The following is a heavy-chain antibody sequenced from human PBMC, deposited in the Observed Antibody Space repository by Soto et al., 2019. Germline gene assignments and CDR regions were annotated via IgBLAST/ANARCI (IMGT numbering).Heavy chain of an antibody. CDR1: GGTFSSYT. J-gene: IGHJ5*02. CDR3: ARDLSYYDSSASFDP. D-gene: IGHD3-22*01. CDR2: INPILGIA. V-gene: IGHV1-69*08. Sequence: QVQLVQSGAEVKKPGSSVKVSCKASGGTFSSYTISWVRQAPGQGLEWMGRINPILGIANYAQKFQGRVTITADKSTSTAYMELSSLRSEDTAVYYCARDLSYYDSSASFDPWGQGTLVTVSS.